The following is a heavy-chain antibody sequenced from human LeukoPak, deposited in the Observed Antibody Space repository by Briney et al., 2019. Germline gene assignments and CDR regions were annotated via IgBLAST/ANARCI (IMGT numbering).Heavy chain of an antibody. J-gene: IGHJ3*01. D-gene: IGHD5-18*01. CDR2: IYHSGST. Sequence: SETLSLTCAVSGGSISSSNWWSWVRQPPGKGLEWIGEIYHSGSTNYNPSLKSRATISVDKSKNQFSLKLSSVTAADTAVYYCACEGYSSLPIFWGQGTMVTVSS. V-gene: IGHV4-4*02. CDR3: ACEGYSSLPIF. CDR1: GGSISSSNW.